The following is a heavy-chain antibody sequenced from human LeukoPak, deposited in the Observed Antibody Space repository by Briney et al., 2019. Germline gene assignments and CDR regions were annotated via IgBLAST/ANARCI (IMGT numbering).Heavy chain of an antibody. J-gene: IGHJ6*02. Sequence: GRSLRLSCTASGFTFGDYAMSWVRQAPGKGLEWVGFIRSKAYGGTTEYAASVKGRSTISRDDSKSIAYLQMNSLKTEDTAVYYCTRDTPYGSGSSTHYYYYGMDVWGQGTTVTVSS. D-gene: IGHD3-10*01. CDR1: GFTFGDYA. CDR3: TRDTPYGSGSSTHYYYYGMDV. CDR2: IRSKAYGGTT. V-gene: IGHV3-49*04.